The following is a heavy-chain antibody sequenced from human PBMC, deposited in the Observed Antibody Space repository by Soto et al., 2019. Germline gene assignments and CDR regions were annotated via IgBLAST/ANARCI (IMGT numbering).Heavy chain of an antibody. J-gene: IGHJ3*02. CDR2: ISNDGSNK. CDR3: ASHSSGWYVKDDAFDI. CDR1: GFRFSTYG. V-gene: IGHV3-30*03. D-gene: IGHD6-19*01. Sequence: GGSLRLSCAASGFRFSTYGMHWVRQAPGKGLEWVAFISNDGSNKYYADSVKGRFTISRDNSKNTLYLQMNSLRAEDTAVYYCASHSSGWYVKDDAFDIWGQGTMVTVSS.